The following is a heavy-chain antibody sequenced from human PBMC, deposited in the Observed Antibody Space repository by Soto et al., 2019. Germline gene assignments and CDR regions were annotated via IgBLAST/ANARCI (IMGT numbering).Heavy chain of an antibody. D-gene: IGHD5-18*01. CDR3: AGNSYGYIFYDH. V-gene: IGHV4-30-4*01. CDR1: GGSISSGDYY. J-gene: IGHJ4*02. Sequence: SETLSLTCTVSGGSISSGDYYWSWIRQPPGKGLEWIGYIYYSGSTYYNPSLKSRVTISVDTSKNQFSLKLSSVTAADTAVYYCAGNSYGYIFYDHWGQGTLVTVSS. CDR2: IYYSGST.